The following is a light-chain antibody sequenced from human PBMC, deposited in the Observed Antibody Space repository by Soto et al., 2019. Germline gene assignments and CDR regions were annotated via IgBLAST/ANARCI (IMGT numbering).Light chain of an antibody. CDR2: WAS. CDR1: QNSLYNSNTKYY. Sequence: IAMTQSPDSLAVSLGERATINCKSSQNSLYNSNTKYYLVWYQQQPGQPPKLLIYWASTRESGVPVRFSGSWAGTYFARTFICVKAEDAAVYYCQHYCITPWTCCQRPKVEI. V-gene: IGKV4-1*01. CDR3: QHYCITPWT. J-gene: IGKJ1*01.